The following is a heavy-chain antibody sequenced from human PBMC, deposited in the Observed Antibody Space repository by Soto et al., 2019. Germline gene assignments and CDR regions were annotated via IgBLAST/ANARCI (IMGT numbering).Heavy chain of an antibody. CDR3: AKTRCRGGGALGELSSDY. D-gene: IGHD3-16*02. V-gene: IGHV3-30*18. Sequence: QVQLVESGGGVVQPGRSLRLSCAASGFTFSSYGMHWVRQAPGKGLEWVAVISYDGSNKYYADSVKGRFTISRDNSKNTLYQHMNSLRAEDTAVYYCAKTRCRGGGALGELSSDYWGQGTLVTVSS. CDR1: GFTFSSYG. CDR2: ISYDGSNK. J-gene: IGHJ4*02.